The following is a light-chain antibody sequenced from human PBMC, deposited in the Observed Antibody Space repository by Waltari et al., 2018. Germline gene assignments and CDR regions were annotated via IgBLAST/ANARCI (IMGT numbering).Light chain of an antibody. CDR2: GAS. Sequence: DIQMTQSPSSLSASIGDSVTITCRASQSVRAFLNWYQQKPGKAPQLLIYGASNLQSGVPSRFSGSGLGTDFTLTISSLQPEDFATYYCQQSYSTPRTFGGGTKVEIK. V-gene: IGKV1-39*01. CDR1: QSVRAF. J-gene: IGKJ4*01. CDR3: QQSYSTPRT.